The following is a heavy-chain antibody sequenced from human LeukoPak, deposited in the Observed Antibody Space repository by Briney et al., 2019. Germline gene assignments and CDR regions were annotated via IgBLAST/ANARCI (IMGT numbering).Heavy chain of an antibody. D-gene: IGHD3-16*01. Sequence: GGSLRLSCAASGLTFNDAWMSWVRQAPGKGLEWVGRIKNKADGGTTDYAAPVKGRFTISRDDSRNTVYLQMNSLKTEDTAVYYCTTVKGFWGSFDWGQGTLVTVSS. CDR2: IKNKADGGTT. CDR3: TTVKGFWGSFD. V-gene: IGHV3-15*01. CDR1: GLTFNDAW. J-gene: IGHJ4*02.